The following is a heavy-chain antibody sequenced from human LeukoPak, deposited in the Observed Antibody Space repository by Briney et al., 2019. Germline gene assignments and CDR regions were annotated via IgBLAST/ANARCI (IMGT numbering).Heavy chain of an antibody. CDR1: GYSFTSYW. J-gene: IGHJ5*02. D-gene: IGHD2-8*01. V-gene: IGHV5-51*01. CDR3: ARQTRARYCTNGVCYVSWFDP. Sequence: GEPLKISCKGSGYSFTSYWIGWVRQMPGKGLEWMGIIYPGGSDTRYSPSFQGQVTISADKSISTAYLQWSSLKASDTAMYYCARQTRARYCTNGVCYVSWFDPWGQGTLVTVSS. CDR2: IYPGGSDT.